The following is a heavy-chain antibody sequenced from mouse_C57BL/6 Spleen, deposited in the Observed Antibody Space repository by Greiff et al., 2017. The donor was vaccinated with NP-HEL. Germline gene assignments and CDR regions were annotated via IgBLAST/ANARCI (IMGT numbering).Heavy chain of an antibody. J-gene: IGHJ4*01. CDR3: ARWGRPLYAMDY. V-gene: IGHV1-26*01. Sequence: FQLPPSGPELVTPGASVKISCKASGYTFTDSYMTCVQQSHGKSLEWIGDINPNNGGTSYNQKFKGKATLTVDKSSSTAYMELRSLTSEDSAVYYCARWGRPLYAMDYWGQGTSVTVSS. CDR1: GYTFTDSY. CDR2: INPNNGGT.